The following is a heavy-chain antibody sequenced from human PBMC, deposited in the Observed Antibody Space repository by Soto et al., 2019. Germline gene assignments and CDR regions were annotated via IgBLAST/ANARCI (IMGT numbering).Heavy chain of an antibody. J-gene: IGHJ5*02. CDR1: GGSVNADY. Sequence: SETLSPTCALHGGSVNADYWNWVRQPPWKGLEWIGEINHTGGTHYNPSLKSRVTMSVDTSKNQFSLRLSSVTAADTAIYYCATRITVFGVLIPPFDPWGQATHVTAS. V-gene: IGHV4-34*01. CDR3: ATRITVFGVLIPPFDP. CDR2: INHTGGT. D-gene: IGHD3-3*01.